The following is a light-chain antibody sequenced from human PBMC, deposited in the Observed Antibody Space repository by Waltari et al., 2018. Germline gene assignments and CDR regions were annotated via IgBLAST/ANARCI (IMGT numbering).Light chain of an antibody. CDR1: QDIINY. J-gene: IGKJ3*01. V-gene: IGKV1-16*01. CDR2: SAS. Sequence: DIQVTQSSSSPSASAGDRVTITCRASQDIINYFSWFQQKPGKPPKSLIYSASSMHRGVSDRFSGSGSGTEFTLTITSLQPEDVATYYCQQYSSFPLTFGPGTKVGIK. CDR3: QQYSSFPLT.